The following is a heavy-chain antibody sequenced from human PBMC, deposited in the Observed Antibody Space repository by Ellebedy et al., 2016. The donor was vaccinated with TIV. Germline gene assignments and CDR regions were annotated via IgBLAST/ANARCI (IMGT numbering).Heavy chain of an antibody. J-gene: IGHJ5*02. CDR2: IYQDGSEK. V-gene: IGHV3-7*01. Sequence: GESLKISCAASGFSFRNYWMGWARQAPGKGLEWVANIYQDGSEKYYVDSVKGRFTISRDNAKNSLYLQLNSLRAEDTAVYYCARRGSYGDYAVQVNNWFDRWGQGTLVTV. CDR3: ARRGSYGDYAVQVNNWFDR. D-gene: IGHD4-17*01. CDR1: GFSFRNYW.